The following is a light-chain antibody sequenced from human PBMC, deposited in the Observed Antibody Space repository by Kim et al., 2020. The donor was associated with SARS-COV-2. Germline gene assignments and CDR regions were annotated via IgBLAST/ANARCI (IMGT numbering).Light chain of an antibody. CDR2: LAS. V-gene: IGKV1-5*03. CDR1: QTIDNY. J-gene: IGKJ2*01. Sequence: DIQMTQSPYSLSASVGDRVTITCRASQTIDNYLAWSQQKPGTPPKLLIYLASTLESGVPSRFTGSGSGTEFTLSISSLQPDDFAIYYCKQYFRFPYTFGQGTKLEF. CDR3: KQYFRFPYT.